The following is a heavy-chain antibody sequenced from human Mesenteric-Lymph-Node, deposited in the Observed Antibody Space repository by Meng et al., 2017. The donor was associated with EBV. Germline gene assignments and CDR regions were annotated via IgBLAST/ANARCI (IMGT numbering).Heavy chain of an antibody. CDR3: ARTGRCSGDSCYYNWFDP. CDR1: GASVNEVNTY. D-gene: IGHD2-15*01. CDR2: IYYSGST. Sequence: QVKMRGSGQGLVKPSGTLSLTCTVSGASVNEVNTYWSWIRQPPGKGLEWIAYIYYSGSTNFNPSLKSRAAISVDTSKNQFSLRLSSVTAADTAVYYCARTGRCSGDSCYYNWFDPWGQGTLVTVSS. V-gene: IGHV4-61*01. J-gene: IGHJ5*02.